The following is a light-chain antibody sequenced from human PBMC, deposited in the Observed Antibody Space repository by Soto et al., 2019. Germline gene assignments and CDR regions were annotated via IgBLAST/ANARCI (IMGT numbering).Light chain of an antibody. CDR2: DVS. Sequence: QSALTQPASVSGSPGQSITISCTGTSSDVGRYNYVSWYQQHPGKAPKLMIYDVSNRPSGVSNRFSGSKSGNTASLTISGLQAEDEAYYYCSSYTSSSIIVFGERTMLAVL. CDR3: SSYTSSSIIV. CDR1: SSDVGRYNY. V-gene: IGLV2-14*01. J-gene: IGLJ2*01.